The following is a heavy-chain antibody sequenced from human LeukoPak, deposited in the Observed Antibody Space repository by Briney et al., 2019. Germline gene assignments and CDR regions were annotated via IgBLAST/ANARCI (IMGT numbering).Heavy chain of an antibody. D-gene: IGHD5-18*01. CDR3: ARDRGYSYGTFDY. Sequence: SETLSLTCTVSGGSISSYYWSWIRQPPGKGQEWIAYIYYSGSTNYNPSLKTRVTISVDTSKNQFSLKLSSVTAADTAVYYCARDRGYSYGTFDYWGQGTLVTVSS. CDR1: GGSISSYY. J-gene: IGHJ4*02. CDR2: IYYSGST. V-gene: IGHV4-59*01.